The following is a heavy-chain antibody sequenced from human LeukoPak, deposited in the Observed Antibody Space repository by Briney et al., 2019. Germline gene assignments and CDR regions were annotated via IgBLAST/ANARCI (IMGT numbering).Heavy chain of an antibody. V-gene: IGHV3-9*01. CDR3: ARDRDQWLEAFDI. Sequence: GGSLRLSCAASGFTFDDYAMHWVRQAPGKGLEWVSGISWNSGSIGYADSVKSRFTISRDNAKNSLYLQMNSLRAEDTAFYYCARDRDQWLEAFDIWGQGTMVTVSS. D-gene: IGHD6-19*01. CDR1: GFTFDDYA. J-gene: IGHJ3*02. CDR2: ISWNSGSI.